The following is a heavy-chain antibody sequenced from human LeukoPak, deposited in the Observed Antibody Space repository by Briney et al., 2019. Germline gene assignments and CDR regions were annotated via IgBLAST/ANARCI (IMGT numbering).Heavy chain of an antibody. D-gene: IGHD2-8*01. CDR1: GFTFSSYA. CDR3: AKGRSCTNNICHGDFDY. V-gene: IGHV3-23*01. J-gene: IGHJ4*02. Sequence: GGSLRLSCAASGFTFSSYAMSWVRQAPGKGLEWVSDISGSGGSTYYADSVKGRFTISRDNSKNTLYLQMNSLRAEDTAVYYCAKGRSCTNNICHGDFDYWGQGTLVTVSS. CDR2: ISGSGGST.